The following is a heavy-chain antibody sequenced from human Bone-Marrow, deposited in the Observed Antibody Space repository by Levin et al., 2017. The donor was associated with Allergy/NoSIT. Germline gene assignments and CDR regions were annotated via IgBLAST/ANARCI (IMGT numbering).Heavy chain of an antibody. V-gene: IGHV1-8*01. CDR3: ARGSYNFYCYAMDV. CDR2: MNPNSGNT. D-gene: IGHD3-10*01. J-gene: IGHJ6*02. Sequence: ASVKVSCKASGYSFTTYDINWVRQAAGQGLEWMGWMNPNSGNTGYAQKFQARVTMTRDTSISTAHMELSSLTSEDTAVYYCARGSYNFYCYAMDVWGQGTTVTVSS. CDR1: GYSFTTYD.